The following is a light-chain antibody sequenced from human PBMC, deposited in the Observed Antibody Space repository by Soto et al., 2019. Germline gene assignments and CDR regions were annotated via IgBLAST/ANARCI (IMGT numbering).Light chain of an antibody. Sequence: DIQMTQSPSTLSASVGDRVTITCRASQSISSWLAWYQQKPGKAPTLLIYKASSLESGVPSRSSGSGAGTEFTLTISSLQPDDFAAYYCQQYNSYSLTFGGGTKVEIK. CDR2: KAS. J-gene: IGKJ4*01. CDR3: QQYNSYSLT. CDR1: QSISSW. V-gene: IGKV1-5*03.